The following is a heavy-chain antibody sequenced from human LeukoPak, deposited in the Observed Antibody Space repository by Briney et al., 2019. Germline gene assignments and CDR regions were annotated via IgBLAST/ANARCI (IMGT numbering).Heavy chain of an antibody. Sequence: GGSLRLSCAASGFTFSNYNMNWVRQAPGKGLEWVSSISSSRSYIYYADSLKGRFTISRDNAKNSLYLQMNSLSAEDTAVYYCARDVGSLVVLINFDYWGQGTLVTVSS. J-gene: IGHJ4*02. CDR1: GFTFSNYN. V-gene: IGHV3-21*01. D-gene: IGHD3-22*01. CDR2: ISSSRSYI. CDR3: ARDVGSLVVLINFDY.